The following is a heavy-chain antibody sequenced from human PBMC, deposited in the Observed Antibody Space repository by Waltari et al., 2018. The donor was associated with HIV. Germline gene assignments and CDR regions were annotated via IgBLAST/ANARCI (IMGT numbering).Heavy chain of an antibody. CDR2: INPSGGST. Sequence: QVQLVQSGAEVKKPGASAKVSCKASGYTFTTYYIQWVRQAPGQGLEWMGIINPSGGSTTYAQKFQGRVTMTRDTSTSTVYMELSSLRSEDTAVYYCARDSDYIDRKGAFDFWGQGTMVTVS. CDR1: GYTFTTYY. CDR3: ARDSDYIDRKGAFDF. V-gene: IGHV1-46*01. J-gene: IGHJ3*01. D-gene: IGHD2-2*02.